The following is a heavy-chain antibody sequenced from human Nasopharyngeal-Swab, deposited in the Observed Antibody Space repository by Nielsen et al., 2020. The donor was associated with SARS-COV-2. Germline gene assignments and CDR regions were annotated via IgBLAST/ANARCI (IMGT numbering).Heavy chain of an antibody. D-gene: IGHD6-6*01. Sequence: KVSCKGSGYSFTSYWISWVRQMPGKGLEWMGRIDPSDSYTNYSPSFQGHVTISADKSISTVYLQWSSLKASDTAMYYCARSGYSSSLGGFIAWGQGTLVTVSS. J-gene: IGHJ5*02. V-gene: IGHV5-10-1*01. CDR2: IDPSDSYT. CDR1: GYSFTSYW. CDR3: ARSGYSSSLGGFIA.